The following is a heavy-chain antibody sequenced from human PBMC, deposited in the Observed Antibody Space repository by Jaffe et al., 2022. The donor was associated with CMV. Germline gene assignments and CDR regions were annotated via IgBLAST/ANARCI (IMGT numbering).Heavy chain of an antibody. D-gene: IGHD3-3*01. CDR3: AKASRDYDFWSGYYPSYGMDV. CDR1: GFIFSSYG. J-gene: IGHJ6*02. V-gene: IGHV3-30*18. Sequence: QVQLVESGGGLVQPGRSLRLSCAASGFIFSSYGMHWVRQAPGKGLEWVALTSYDEGYKYYADSVKGRFTIYRDNSKNTLYLQMNSLRAEDSAVYYCAKASRDYDFWSGYYPSYGMDVWGQGTTVTVSS. CDR2: TSYDEGYK.